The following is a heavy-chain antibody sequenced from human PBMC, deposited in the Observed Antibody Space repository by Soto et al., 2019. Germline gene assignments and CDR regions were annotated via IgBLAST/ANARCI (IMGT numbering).Heavy chain of an antibody. CDR3: ATSGYSGSAYEGDYFDY. CDR2: INAGIGNT. D-gene: IGHD5-12*01. J-gene: IGHJ4*02. V-gene: IGHV1-3*01. Sequence: QVQLVPSGAGGKEPGASVKVACKASGYTFTSYALHWVRQAPGQRLEWMGGINAGIGNTRYLQKFQGRVTITGDTSASTVYMELSSLRSEATAVYYCATSGYSGSAYEGDYFDYWGQGTLVTVSS. CDR1: GYTFTSYA.